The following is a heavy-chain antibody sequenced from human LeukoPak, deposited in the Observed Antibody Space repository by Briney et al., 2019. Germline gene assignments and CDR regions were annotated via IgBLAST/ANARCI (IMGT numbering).Heavy chain of an antibody. V-gene: IGHV4-39*07. Sequence: SETLSLTCTVSGSSISTNSYYWGWIRQPPGKGLEWIGSIYYSGSTYYNPSLKSRVTISIDTSKNQFSLRLRSVTAADTAVYYCAREILYDSTGYYLWGQGTVVTVSS. CDR2: IYYSGST. CDR1: GSSISTNSYY. CDR3: AREILYDSTGYYL. J-gene: IGHJ4*02. D-gene: IGHD3-22*01.